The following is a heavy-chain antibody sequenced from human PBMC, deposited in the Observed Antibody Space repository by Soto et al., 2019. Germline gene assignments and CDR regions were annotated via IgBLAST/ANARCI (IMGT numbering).Heavy chain of an antibody. J-gene: IGHJ4*02. CDR3: ARDLAELRFLEWPLYYFDY. CDR1: GYTFTGYY. D-gene: IGHD3-3*01. V-gene: IGHV1-2*04. Sequence: GASVKVSCKASGYTFTGYYMHWVRQAPGQGLEWMGWINPNSGGTNYAQKFQGWVTMTRDTSISTAYMELSRLRSDDTAVYYCARDLAELRFLEWPLYYFDYRGQGTLITVSS. CDR2: INPNSGGT.